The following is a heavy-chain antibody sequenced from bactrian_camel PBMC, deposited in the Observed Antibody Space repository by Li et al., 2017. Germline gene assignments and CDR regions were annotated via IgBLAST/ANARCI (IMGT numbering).Heavy chain of an antibody. V-gene: IGHV3S26*01. D-gene: IGHD7*01. CDR1: GSTGSDYC. CDR3: AATPVAPGPACVFSRPTRFYNH. J-gene: IGHJ4*01. CDR2: IDNNYGST. Sequence: HVQLVESGGGSVQAGGSLRLSCVASGSTGSDYCMAWFRQAPGKEREGVAIIDNNYGSTTYGESVKGRFTISRDNAENTLDLQMSDLKPEDSAMYYCAATPVAPGPACVFSRPTRFYNHWSQGTQVTVS.